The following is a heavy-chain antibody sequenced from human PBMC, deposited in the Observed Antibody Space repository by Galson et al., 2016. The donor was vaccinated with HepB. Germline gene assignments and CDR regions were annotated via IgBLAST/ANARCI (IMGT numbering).Heavy chain of an antibody. CDR3: ATCTEGGGYYHYGMDV. V-gene: IGHV4-59*08. Sequence: SETLSLTCTVSGGSMRSYYWSWIRQPPGKGLEYIGYIYDSGGTNYNPSLKRGTTNYNPSLKSRLTISVDTSKNQVSLRLSSVTAADTAVYYCATCTEGGGYYHYGMDVWGRGTTVTVSS. CDR2: IYDSGGT. D-gene: IGHD3-16*01. J-gene: IGHJ6*02. CDR1: GGSMRSYY.